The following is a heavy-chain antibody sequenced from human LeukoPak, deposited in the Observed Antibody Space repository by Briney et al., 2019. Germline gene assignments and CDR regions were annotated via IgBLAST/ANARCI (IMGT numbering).Heavy chain of an antibody. V-gene: IGHV4-4*07. D-gene: IGHD2-21*02. J-gene: IGHJ6*02. CDR1: GGSISSYH. CDR3: VRERDWDVSGMDV. Sequence: SETLSLTCTVPGGSISSYHWSWIRQSAGKGLEWIGRIYPSGSTNYNPSLESRVTMSIDTARNQFSLKLNSVTAADTAVFYCVRERDWDVSGMDVWGRGTTVTVSS. CDR2: IYPSGST.